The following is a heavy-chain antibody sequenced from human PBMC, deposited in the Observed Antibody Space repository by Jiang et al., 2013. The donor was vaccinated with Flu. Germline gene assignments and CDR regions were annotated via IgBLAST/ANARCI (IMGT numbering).Heavy chain of an antibody. CDR3: ARHAPRMVRGVMVLGEYYFDY. Sequence: LLKPSETLSLTCTVSGGSISSSSYYWGWIRQPPGKGLEWIGSIYYSGSTYYNPSLKSRVTISVDTSKNQFSLKLSSVTAADTAVYYCARHAPRMVRGVMVLGEYYFDYWGQGTLVTVSS. D-gene: IGHD3-10*01. V-gene: IGHV4-39*01. J-gene: IGHJ4*02. CDR2: IYYSGST. CDR1: GGSISSSSYY.